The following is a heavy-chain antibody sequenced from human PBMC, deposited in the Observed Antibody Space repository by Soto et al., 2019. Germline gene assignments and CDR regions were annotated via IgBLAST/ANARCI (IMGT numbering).Heavy chain of an antibody. V-gene: IGHV3-30*18. J-gene: IGHJ4*02. CDR3: AKDFKPLSPDSYFDY. CDR1: KFTFRSYG. CDR2: ISFDGSDK. Sequence: ESGGGVVQPGRSLRLSCVASKFTFRSYGMHWVRQAPGKGLEWVARISFDGSDKYYGESVKGRFTISRDNSKNTLYLQMSSLSAEDTAVYYCAKDFKPLSPDSYFDYWGQGALVSVSS.